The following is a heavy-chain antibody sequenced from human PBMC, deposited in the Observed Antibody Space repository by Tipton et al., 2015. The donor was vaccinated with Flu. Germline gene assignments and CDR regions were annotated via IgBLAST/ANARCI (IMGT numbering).Heavy chain of an antibody. Sequence: SLRLSCAASGFTLSSYWMSWVRQAPGKGLEWVANIKEDGSVKYYVGSVKGRFPISRDNAKNSVYLQMNSLRAEDTAVYYCARGIAAAGGYWGQGTLVTVSS. CDR3: ARGIAAAGGY. V-gene: IGHV3-7*04. D-gene: IGHD4-23*01. J-gene: IGHJ4*02. CDR1: GFTLSSYW. CDR2: IKEDGSVK.